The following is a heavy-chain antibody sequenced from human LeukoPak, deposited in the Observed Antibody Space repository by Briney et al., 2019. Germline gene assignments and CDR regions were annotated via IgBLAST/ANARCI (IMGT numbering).Heavy chain of an antibody. CDR1: GYTFTSYD. CDR2: MNPNSGNT. Sequence: ASVKVSCKASGYTFTSYDINWVRQATGQGLEWMGWMNPNSGNTGYAQKFQGRVTMTRNTSISTAYMELSSLRSEDTAVYYCARGASTSYYYDSSGYYSTNFDYWGQGTLVTVSS. CDR3: ARGASTSYYYDSSGYYSTNFDY. J-gene: IGHJ4*02. V-gene: IGHV1-8*01. D-gene: IGHD3-22*01.